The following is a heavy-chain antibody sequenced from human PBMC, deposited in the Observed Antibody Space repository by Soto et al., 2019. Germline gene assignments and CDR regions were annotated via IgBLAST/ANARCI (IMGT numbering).Heavy chain of an antibody. CDR3: ARGGDIVVVVAANDY. V-gene: IGHV3-30-3*01. CDR1: GSTFSSYA. J-gene: IGHJ4*02. CDR2: ISYDGSNK. Sequence: SGGSLRLSCAASGSTFSSYAMHWVRQAPGKGLEWVAVISYDGSNKYYADSVKGRFTISRDNSKNTLYLQMNSLRAEDTAVYYCARGGDIVVVVAANDYWGQGTLVTVSS. D-gene: IGHD2-15*01.